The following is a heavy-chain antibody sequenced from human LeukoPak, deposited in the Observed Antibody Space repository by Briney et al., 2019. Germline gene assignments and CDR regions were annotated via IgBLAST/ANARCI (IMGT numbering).Heavy chain of an antibody. Sequence: GSPCLSCAASGFTFSSYWMHWVCQDPGKGLVWVARINTGGSSTSYGGSVQGRFTISRDNAKNTLYLQMNSLRVEDTAVYYCARDLQYGTGSYPLYWGQPSMLSDSS. CDR2: INTGGSST. D-gene: IGHD3-10*01. J-gene: IGHJ4*02. CDR3: ARDLQYGTGSYPLY. V-gene: IGHV3-74*01. CDR1: GFTFSSYW.